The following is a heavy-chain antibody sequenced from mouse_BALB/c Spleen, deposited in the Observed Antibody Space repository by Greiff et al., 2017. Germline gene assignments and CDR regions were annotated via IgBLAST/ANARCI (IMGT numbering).Heavy chain of an antibody. CDR3: ARVHYGSSYFYYFDY. Sequence: EVKLMESGGGLVQPGGSLKLSCAASGFTFSSYGMSWVRQTPDKRLELVATINSNGGSTYYPDSVKGRFTISRDNAKNTLYLQMSSLKSEDTAMYYCARVHYGSSYFYYFDYWGQGTTLTVSS. CDR2: INSNGGST. D-gene: IGHD1-1*01. CDR1: GFTFSSYG. V-gene: IGHV5-6-3*01. J-gene: IGHJ2*01.